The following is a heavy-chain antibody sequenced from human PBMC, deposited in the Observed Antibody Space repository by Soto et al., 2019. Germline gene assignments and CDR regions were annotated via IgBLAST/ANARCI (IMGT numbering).Heavy chain of an antibody. D-gene: IGHD2-2*01. Sequence: KFQGRVTITRDTSASTAYMELSSLRSEDTAVYYCANYCSSTSCYGSFDYWGQGTLVTVSS. V-gene: IGHV1-3*01. CDR3: ANYCSSTSCYGSFDY. J-gene: IGHJ4*02.